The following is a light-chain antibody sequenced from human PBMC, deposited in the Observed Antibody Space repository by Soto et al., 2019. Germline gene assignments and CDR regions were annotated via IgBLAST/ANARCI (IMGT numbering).Light chain of an antibody. J-gene: IGLJ2*01. CDR3: SSYRSSTTGVV. CDR2: DVS. Sequence: QSALTQPASVSGSPGQSITISCTGTSSDVGGYNYVSWYQQHPGKAPKLMIYDVSNRPSGVSNRFSGSKSGNTASLTISXXXXXXXXDYYCSSYRSSTTGVVFGGGTKLTVL. CDR1: SSDVGGYNY. V-gene: IGLV2-14*01.